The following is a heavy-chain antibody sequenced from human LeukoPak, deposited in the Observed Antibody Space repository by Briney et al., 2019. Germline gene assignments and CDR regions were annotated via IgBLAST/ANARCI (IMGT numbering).Heavy chain of an antibody. Sequence: GGSLRLSCAASGITFSTYAMNWVRQAPGKGPEWLSYMSSSSGTIYYADSVKGRFTISRDNAKNSLYLQMNSLRDEDTAVYYCATGGSQYSGAWFDYWGRGTLVTVSS. CDR3: ATGGSQYSGAWFDY. CDR1: GITFSTYA. CDR2: MSSSSGTI. D-gene: IGHD6-19*01. V-gene: IGHV3-48*02. J-gene: IGHJ5*01.